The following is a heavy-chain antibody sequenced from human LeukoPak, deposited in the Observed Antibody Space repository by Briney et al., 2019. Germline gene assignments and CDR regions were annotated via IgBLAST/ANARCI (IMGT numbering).Heavy chain of an antibody. CDR1: GITFSSHG. CDR2: IRHEGNDK. J-gene: IGHJ4*02. V-gene: IGHV3-30*02. Sequence: PGGSLRLSCAASGITFSSHGMHWVRQAPDKGLEWVAFIRHEGNDKYYADSVKGRFTISGDNSKNSLYLQMNSLRAEDTALYYCARDPVGVGGSYQITGDYFDYWGQGTLVTVSS. D-gene: IGHD1-26*01. CDR3: ARDPVGVGGSYQITGDYFDY.